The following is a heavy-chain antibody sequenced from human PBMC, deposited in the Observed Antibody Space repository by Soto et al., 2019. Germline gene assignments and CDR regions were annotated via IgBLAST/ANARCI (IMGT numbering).Heavy chain of an antibody. CDR2: INYSGST. V-gene: IGHV4-39*01. CDR1: SGSMSSSLNH. J-gene: IGHJ5*02. Sequence: SETLSLTCIVSSGSMSSSLNHWGWIRQPPGKGLEWIGNINYSGSTYYNPSLQSRLTISVDTSNNQFSLTLSSVTAADTAVYYCAKLAGYCSGTSCYGHYAMDPWGQGIQVTVSS. CDR3: AKLAGYCSGTSCYGHYAMDP. D-gene: IGHD2-2*01.